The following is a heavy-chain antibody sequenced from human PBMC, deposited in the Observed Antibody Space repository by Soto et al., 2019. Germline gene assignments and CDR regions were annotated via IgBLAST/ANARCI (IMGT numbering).Heavy chain of an antibody. V-gene: IGHV4-30-2*01. CDR3: ARSYSGVDAYFDY. J-gene: IGHJ4*02. CDR1: GGSISSGGYA. Sequence: SETLSLTCAVSGGSISSGGYAWAWIRQPPGKGLEWVVYIYQSGSTYYNPSLKSRVTIAADRSKNQFSLNLASVTAADTAVYYCARSYSGVDAYFDYWGQGT. CDR2: IYQSGST. D-gene: IGHD3-10*01.